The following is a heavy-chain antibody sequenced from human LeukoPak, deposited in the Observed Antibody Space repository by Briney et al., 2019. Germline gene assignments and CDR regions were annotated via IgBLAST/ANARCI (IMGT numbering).Heavy chain of an antibody. D-gene: IGHD6-13*01. CDR2: IKQDGSEK. J-gene: IGHJ4*02. Sequence: GGSLRLSCAASGFTFSNYWMSWVRQAPGKGLEWVANIKQDGSEKYYVDSVKGRFTVSRDNAKNSLYLQMNSLRAEDTAVYYCAREAVAAAGLPHFDYWGQGTLVTVSS. CDR3: AREAVAAAGLPHFDY. CDR1: GFTFSNYW. V-gene: IGHV3-7*01.